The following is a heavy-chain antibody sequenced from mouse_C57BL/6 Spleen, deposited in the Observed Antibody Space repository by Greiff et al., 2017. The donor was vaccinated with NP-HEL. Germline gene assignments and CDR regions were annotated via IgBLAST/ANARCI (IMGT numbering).Heavy chain of an antibody. V-gene: IGHV5-9-1*02. CDR1: GFTFSSYA. CDR2: ISSGGDYI. J-gene: IGHJ4*01. CDR3: TSIYYDYDGGDGDY. D-gene: IGHD2-4*01. Sequence: EVKLVESGEGLVKPGGSLKLSCAASGFTFSSYAMSWVRQTPEKRLEWVASISSGGDYIYYAATVKGRFPISRDNARNPLYLQMSSLKAEDTAMYYCTSIYYDYDGGDGDYWGQGTSVTVSS.